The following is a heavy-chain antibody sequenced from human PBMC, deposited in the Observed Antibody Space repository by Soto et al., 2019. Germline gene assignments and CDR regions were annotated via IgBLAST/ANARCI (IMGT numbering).Heavy chain of an antibody. CDR2: INHSGST. V-gene: IGHV4-34*01. CDR3: ARGGARYYDFWSGYYYYGMDV. J-gene: IGHJ6*02. Sequence: SETLSLTCAVYGGSFSGYYWSWIRQPPGKGLEWIGEINHSGSTNYNPSLKSRVTISVDTSKNQFSLKLSSVTAADTDVYYCARGGARYYDFWSGYYYYGMDVWGQGTTVTVSS. CDR1: GGSFSGYY. D-gene: IGHD3-3*01.